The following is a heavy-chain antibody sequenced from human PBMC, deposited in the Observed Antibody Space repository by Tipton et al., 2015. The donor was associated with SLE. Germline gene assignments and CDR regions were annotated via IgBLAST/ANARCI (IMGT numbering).Heavy chain of an antibody. D-gene: IGHD3-16*01. CDR1: GGSITTYF. CDR3: ARGKDIADEGGLDV. J-gene: IGHJ3*01. Sequence: GLVKPSDTLSVTCTVSGGSITTYFWTWIRQSPGKGLEWIGNIFYTGITNYNPSLKSRVSISIDTAKHQFSLKLNSVTAADTAVYYCARGKDIADEGGLDVWGRGTRVTVSS. V-gene: IGHV4-59*07. CDR2: IFYTGIT.